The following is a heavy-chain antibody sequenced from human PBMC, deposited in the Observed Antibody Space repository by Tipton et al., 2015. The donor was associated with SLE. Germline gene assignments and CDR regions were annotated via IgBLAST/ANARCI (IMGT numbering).Heavy chain of an antibody. V-gene: IGHV4-34*01. J-gene: IGHJ3*02. D-gene: IGHD6-13*01. CDR1: GGSFSGYY. CDR2: INHSGST. CDR3: ARDKAGLSIAAAGKAFDI. Sequence: TLSLTCAVYGGSFSGYYWSWIRQPPGKGLEWIGEINHSGSTNYNPSLKSRVTISVDTSKNQFSLKLSSVTAADTAVYYCARDKAGLSIAAAGKAFDIWGQGTMVTVSS.